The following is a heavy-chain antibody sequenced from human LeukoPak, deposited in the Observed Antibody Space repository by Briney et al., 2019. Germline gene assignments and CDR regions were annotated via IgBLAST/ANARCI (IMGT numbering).Heavy chain of an antibody. V-gene: IGHV4-39*07. CDR3: ARVGGSYPINSYYFDY. J-gene: IGHJ4*02. D-gene: IGHD1-26*01. CDR1: GDSISTSSYY. CDR2: IYYSGST. Sequence: SETLSLTCSVSGDSISTSSYYWGWIRQPPGKGLEWIGTIYYSGSTYYNPSLTSRVTISVDTSKNQFSLKLSSVTAADTAVYYCARVGGSYPINSYYFDYWGQGTLVTVSS.